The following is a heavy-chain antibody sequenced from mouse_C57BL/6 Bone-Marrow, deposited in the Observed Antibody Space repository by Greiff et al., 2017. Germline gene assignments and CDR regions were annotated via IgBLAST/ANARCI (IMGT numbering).Heavy chain of an antibody. J-gene: IGHJ3*01. D-gene: IGHD3-1*01. CDR3: ARGRGYSEFAD. V-gene: IGHV3-6*01. CDR2: ISYDGSN. Sequence: EVKLQASGPGLVKPSQSLSITCSVTGYSITSGYYSNWIRQFPGNKLEWMGYISYDGSNNYNPSLNNRISIPRDNSKHQFFLKLHSVTTEDTATYDSARGRGYSEFADWGQGTLVTVSA. CDR1: GYSITSGYY.